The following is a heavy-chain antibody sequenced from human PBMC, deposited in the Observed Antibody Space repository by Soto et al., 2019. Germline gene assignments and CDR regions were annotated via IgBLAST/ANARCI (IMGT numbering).Heavy chain of an antibody. D-gene: IGHD6-6*01. CDR1: GFTFSSYW. V-gene: IGHV3-74*01. CDR2: INSDGSST. Sequence: EVQLVESGGGLVQPGGSLRLSCAASGFTFSSYWMHWVRQAPGKGLVWVSRINSDGSSTSYADSVKGRFTISRDNAKNTLYLQMNSLRAEDTAAYYCARGKAARLKAFDYWGQGTLVTVSS. CDR3: ARGKAARLKAFDY. J-gene: IGHJ4*02.